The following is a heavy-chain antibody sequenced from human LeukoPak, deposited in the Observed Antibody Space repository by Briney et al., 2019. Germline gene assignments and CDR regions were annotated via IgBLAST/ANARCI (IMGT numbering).Heavy chain of an antibody. Sequence: ASVKVSCKASGYTFTSYGISWVRQAPGQGLEWMGWMNPNSGNTGYAQKFQGRVTITRNTSISTGYMELSSLRAEDTAVYYCARVGVMAAFDIWGQGTMVTVSS. J-gene: IGHJ3*02. CDR2: MNPNSGNT. CDR1: GYTFTSYG. CDR3: ARVGVMAAFDI. D-gene: IGHD3-16*01. V-gene: IGHV1-8*03.